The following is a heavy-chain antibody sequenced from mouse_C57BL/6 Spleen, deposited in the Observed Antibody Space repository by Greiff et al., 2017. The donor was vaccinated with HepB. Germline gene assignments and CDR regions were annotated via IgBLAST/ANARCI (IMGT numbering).Heavy chain of an antibody. CDR3: ARDGAGTGWFAY. CDR1: GYTFTDYN. D-gene: IGHD4-1*01. Sequence: EVKLQQSGPELVKPGASVKIPCKASGYTFTDYNMDWVKQSHGKSLEWIGDINPNNGGTIYNQKFKGKATLTVDKSSSTAYMELRSLTSEDTAVYYCARDGAGTGWFAYWGQGTLVTVSA. CDR2: INPNNGGT. J-gene: IGHJ3*01. V-gene: IGHV1-18*01.